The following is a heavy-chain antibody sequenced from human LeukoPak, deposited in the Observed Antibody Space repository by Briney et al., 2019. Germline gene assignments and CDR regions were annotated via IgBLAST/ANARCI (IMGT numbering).Heavy chain of an antibody. J-gene: IGHJ6*03. CDR3: ARGGGDYYTDV. Sequence: SETLSLTCAVYGGSFSGYYWSWIRQPPGKGLEWIGEINHSGSTNYNPSLKSRVTISVDTSKNQFSLKLSSVTAADTAVYYCARGGGDYYTDVWGKGTTVTVSS. V-gene: IGHV4-34*01. CDR2: INHSGST. D-gene: IGHD4-17*01. CDR1: GGSFSGYY.